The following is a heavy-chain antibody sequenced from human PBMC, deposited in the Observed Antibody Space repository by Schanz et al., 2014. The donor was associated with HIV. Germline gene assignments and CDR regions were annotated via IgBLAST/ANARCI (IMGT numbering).Heavy chain of an antibody. Sequence: QVPVVQSGAELKKPGSSVRVSCKTSGGTFSNYAVSWVRQAPGQGLEWMGWISAYNGNTNYAQKLQGRVTMTTDTSTSTAYMDLSSLRSEDTALYYCARVSGWSSFDYWGQGTLVIVSS. D-gene: IGHD6-13*01. CDR1: GGTFSNYA. CDR2: ISAYNGNT. CDR3: ARVSGWSSFDY. V-gene: IGHV1-18*04. J-gene: IGHJ4*02.